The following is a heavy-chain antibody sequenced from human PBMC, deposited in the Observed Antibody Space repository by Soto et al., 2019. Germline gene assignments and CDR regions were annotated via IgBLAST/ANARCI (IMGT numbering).Heavy chain of an antibody. CDR2: VFYDGYT. Sequence: SETLSLTCTVSGDSISGSPYFWGWIRQPPGKRLEWIGSVFYDGYTLYTPSLRSRVTISVDTSKNQFSLKLTSVAVADTATYFCARLQVGFPHYWGQGTLVTVAS. CDR1: GDSISGSPYF. D-gene: IGHD2-15*01. V-gene: IGHV4-39*01. J-gene: IGHJ4*02. CDR3: ARLQVGFPHY.